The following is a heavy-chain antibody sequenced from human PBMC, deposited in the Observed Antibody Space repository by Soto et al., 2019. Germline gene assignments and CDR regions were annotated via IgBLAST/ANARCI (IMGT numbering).Heavy chain of an antibody. J-gene: IGHJ4*02. D-gene: IGHD6-19*01. CDR2: ISSSGSPI. CDR3: ASQWLERSLDY. Sequence: GGSLSLSCAASGFTFSNYEMNWVRQAPGKGLEWVSYISSSGSPIYYADSVKGRFTISRDNAKNSLYLQMNSLRPEDTAVYYCASQWLERSLDYWGQGTLVTVSS. CDR1: GFTFSNYE. V-gene: IGHV3-48*03.